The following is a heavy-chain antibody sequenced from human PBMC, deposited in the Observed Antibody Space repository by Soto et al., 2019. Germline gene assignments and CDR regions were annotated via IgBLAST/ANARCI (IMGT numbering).Heavy chain of an antibody. CDR3: ALSYDDSSGYYPY. V-gene: IGHV4-59*08. Sequence: PSETLSLTCTVSGGSISSYYWSWIRQPPGKGLEWIGYIYYSGSTNYNPSLKSRVTISVDTSKNQFSLKLSSVTAADTAVYYCALSYDDSSGYYPYWGQGTLVTVS. CDR1: GGSISSYY. CDR2: IYYSGST. D-gene: IGHD3-22*01. J-gene: IGHJ4*02.